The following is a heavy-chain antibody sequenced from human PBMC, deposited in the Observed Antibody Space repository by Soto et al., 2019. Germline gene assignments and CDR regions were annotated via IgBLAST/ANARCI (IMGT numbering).Heavy chain of an antibody. CDR2: IYYSGST. Sequence: SETLSLTCTVSGGSISSYYWSWIRQPPGKGLEWIGYIYYSGSTNYNPSLKSRVTISVDTSKNQFSLKLSSVTAADTAVFYCAREGAARGYYYYGMDVWGQGTTVTVSS. CDR1: GGSISSYY. CDR3: AREGAARGYYYYGMDV. J-gene: IGHJ6*02. V-gene: IGHV4-59*01. D-gene: IGHD6-25*01.